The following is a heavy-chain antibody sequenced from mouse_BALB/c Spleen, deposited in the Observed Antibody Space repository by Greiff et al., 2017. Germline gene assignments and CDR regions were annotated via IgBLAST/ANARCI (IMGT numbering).Heavy chain of an antibody. CDR3: TLRFAY. CDR1: GYTFTSYY. CDR2: INPSNGGT. Sequence: QVHVKQSGAELVKPGASVKLSCKASGYTFTSYYMYWVKQRPGQGLEWIGEINPSNGGTNFNEKFKSKATLTVDKSSSTAYMQLSSLTSEDSAVYYCTLRFAYWGQGTLVTVSA. J-gene: IGHJ3*01. V-gene: IGHV1S81*02.